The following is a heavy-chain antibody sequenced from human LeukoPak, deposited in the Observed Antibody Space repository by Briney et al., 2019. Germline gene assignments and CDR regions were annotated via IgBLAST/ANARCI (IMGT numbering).Heavy chain of an antibody. J-gene: IGHJ4*02. CDR3: AIDHSNPGVFDY. CDR2: ISAYNGNT. CDR1: GYTFTSYG. D-gene: IGHD4-11*01. Sequence: GGSVKVSCKASGYTFTSYGISWVRQAPGQGLEWMGWISAYNGNTNYAQKLQGRVTMTTDTSTSTAYMELRSLRSDDTAVYYCAIDHSNPGVFDYWGQGTLVTVSS. V-gene: IGHV1-18*01.